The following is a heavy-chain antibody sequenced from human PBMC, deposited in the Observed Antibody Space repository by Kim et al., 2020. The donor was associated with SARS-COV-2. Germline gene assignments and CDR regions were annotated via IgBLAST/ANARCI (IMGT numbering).Heavy chain of an antibody. Sequence: ASVKVSCKTSGYTFTKYAMYWVRQAPGQRLEWMGWINIINGDTRYSQKFQDRVTMTRDTSASTAYMELSSLRFEDTAVYYCSRNIVGTKTLDYWGQGTLVTVSS. CDR2: INIINGDT. V-gene: IGHV1-3*04. CDR3: SRNIVGTKTLDY. J-gene: IGHJ4*02. CDR1: GYTFTKYA. D-gene: IGHD1-26*01.